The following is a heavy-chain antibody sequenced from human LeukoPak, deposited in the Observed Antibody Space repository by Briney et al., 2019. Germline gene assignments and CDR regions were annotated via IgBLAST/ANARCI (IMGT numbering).Heavy chain of an antibody. CDR2: INPNSGGT. J-gene: IGHJ4*02. CDR3: ARAGKRITMVRGVIH. Sequence: ASVKVSCKASGYTFTGYYMHWVRRAPGQGLEWMGWINPNSGGTNYAQKFQGRVTMTRDTSISTAYMELSRLRSDDTAVYYCARAGKRITMVRGVIHWGQGTLVTVSS. D-gene: IGHD3-10*01. V-gene: IGHV1-2*02. CDR1: GYTFTGYY.